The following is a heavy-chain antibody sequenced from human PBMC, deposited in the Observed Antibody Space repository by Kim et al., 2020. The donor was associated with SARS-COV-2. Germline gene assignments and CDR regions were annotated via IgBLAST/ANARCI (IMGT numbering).Heavy chain of an antibody. J-gene: IGHJ5*02. CDR2: INHSGST. V-gene: IGHV4-34*01. D-gene: IGHD3-22*01. Sequence: SETLSLTCAVYGGSFSGYYWSWIRQPPGKGLEWIGEINHSGSTNYNPSLKSRFTISVDTSKNQFSLKLSSVTAADTAVYYCARGGYVSSGYKLNWFDPWG. CDR3: ARGGYVSSGYKLNWFDP. CDR1: GGSFSGYY.